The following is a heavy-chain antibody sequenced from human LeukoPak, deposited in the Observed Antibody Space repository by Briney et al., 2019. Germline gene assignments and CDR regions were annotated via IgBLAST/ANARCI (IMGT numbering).Heavy chain of an antibody. CDR3: ARDPPYCSSTSCYTKRDAPSGYFDY. CDR1: GFTFSSYA. J-gene: IGHJ4*02. CDR2: ISYDGSNK. Sequence: GGSLRLSCAASGFTFSSYAMHWVRQAPGKGLEWVAVISYDGSNKYYADSVKGRFTISRDNSKNTLYLQMNSLRAEDTAVYYCARDPPYCSSTSCYTKRDAPSGYFDYWGQGTLVTVSS. V-gene: IGHV3-30*04. D-gene: IGHD2-2*01.